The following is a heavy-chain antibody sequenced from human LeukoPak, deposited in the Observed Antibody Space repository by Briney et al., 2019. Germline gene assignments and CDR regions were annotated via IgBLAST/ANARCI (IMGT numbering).Heavy chain of an antibody. J-gene: IGHJ3*02. CDR2: IYSGGST. CDR1: GFTVSSNY. Sequence: GGSLRLSCAASGFTVSSNYMSWVRQAPGKGLEWVSVIYSGGSTYYADSVKGRFTISRDNSKNTLYLQMNSLRAEDTAVYYCAKDRYSTISAGGTLDIWGQGTMVTVSS. V-gene: IGHV3-53*05. D-gene: IGHD6-13*01. CDR3: AKDRYSTISAGGTLDI.